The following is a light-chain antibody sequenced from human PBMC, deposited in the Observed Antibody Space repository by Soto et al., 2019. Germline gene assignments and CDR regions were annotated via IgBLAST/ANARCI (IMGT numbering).Light chain of an antibody. CDR3: AAWDDSLGGVL. Sequence: QSVLTQPPSASGTPGQRVTVSCSGSSFNIGSNYVYWYQQLPGTAPKLLIYSNYHRPSGVPDRFSGSKSGTSASLAISGLRSEDEADYYCAAWDDSLGGVLFGGGTKLTVL. CDR1: SFNIGSNY. J-gene: IGLJ2*01. V-gene: IGLV1-47*02. CDR2: SNY.